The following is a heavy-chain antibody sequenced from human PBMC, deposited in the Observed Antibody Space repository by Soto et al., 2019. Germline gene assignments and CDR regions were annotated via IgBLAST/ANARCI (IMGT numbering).Heavy chain of an antibody. D-gene: IGHD6-13*01. CDR1: GFTFSSYG. Sequence: QVQLVESGGGVVQPGRSLRLSCAASGFTFSSYGMHWVRQAPGKGLEWVAVISYDGSNKYYADSVKGRFTISRDNSKNPLYLQMNSLRAEDTAVYYCAKDYSSRSDAFDIWGQGTMVTVSS. CDR3: AKDYSSRSDAFDI. V-gene: IGHV3-30*18. CDR2: ISYDGSNK. J-gene: IGHJ3*02.